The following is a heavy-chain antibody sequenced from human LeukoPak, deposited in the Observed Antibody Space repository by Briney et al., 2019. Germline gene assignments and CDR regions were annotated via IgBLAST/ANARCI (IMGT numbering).Heavy chain of an antibody. D-gene: IGHD6-19*01. CDR3: ARGRSSGWYSSLRRDGYYFDY. Sequence: GASVKVSCKASGYTFTSYAMHWVRQAPGQRLEWMGWINAGNGNTKYSQKFQGRVTITRDTSASTAYMELSSLRSEDTAVYYCARGRSSGWYSSLRRDGYYFDYWGQGTLVTVSS. CDR2: INAGNGNT. CDR1: GYTFTSYA. J-gene: IGHJ4*02. V-gene: IGHV1-3*01.